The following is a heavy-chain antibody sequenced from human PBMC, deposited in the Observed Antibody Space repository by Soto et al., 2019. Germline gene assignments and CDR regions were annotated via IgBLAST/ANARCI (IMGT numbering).Heavy chain of an antibody. V-gene: IGHV3-15*07. D-gene: IGHD2-15*01. Sequence: PGGSVRVCGASAGFTFSNAWVSWVRQAPGRGLELGGRIKRKTDGGTPDYAAPVKGRFTISRNDSKNTLYLQMNSLKTEDTAVYYCTTVLYCSGGSCHSGFDYWGQGT. CDR2: IKRKTDGGTP. CDR3: TTVLYCSGGSCHSGFDY. J-gene: IGHJ4*02. CDR1: GFTFSNAW.